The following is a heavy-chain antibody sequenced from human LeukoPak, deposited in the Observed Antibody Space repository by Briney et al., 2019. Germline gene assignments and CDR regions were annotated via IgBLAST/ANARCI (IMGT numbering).Heavy chain of an antibody. J-gene: IGHJ6*04. CDR3: ARNGILGIAAAVDV. CDR2: ISSRSSYI. D-gene: IGHD6-13*01. V-gene: IGHV3-21*01. Sequence: GGSLRLSCAASGFTFSSYSMNWVRQAPGKGLEWVSSISSRSSYIYYADLVKGRFTISRDNAKNSLYLQMNSLRAEDTAVYYCARNGILGIAAAVDVWGKGTTVTVSS. CDR1: GFTFSSYS.